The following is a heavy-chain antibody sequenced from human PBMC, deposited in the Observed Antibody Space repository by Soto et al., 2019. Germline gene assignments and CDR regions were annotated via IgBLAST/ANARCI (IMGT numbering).Heavy chain of an antibody. CDR2: ISYDGSNK. CDR3: AKAEYEAITILPRY. CDR1: GFTFSSYG. J-gene: IGHJ4*02. V-gene: IGHV3-30*18. Sequence: QTGGSLRLSCAASGFTFSSYGMHWVRQAPGKGLERVAVISYDGSNKYYADSVKGRFTISRDNSKNTLYLQMNSLRAEDTAVYYCAKAEYEAITILPRYWGQGTLVTVSS. D-gene: IGHD3-3*01.